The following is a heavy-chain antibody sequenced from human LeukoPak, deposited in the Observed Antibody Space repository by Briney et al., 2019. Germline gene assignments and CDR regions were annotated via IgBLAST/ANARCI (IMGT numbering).Heavy chain of an antibody. V-gene: IGHV1-2*02. CDR3: ARCKQQPSPYNWFDP. J-gene: IGHJ5*02. Sequence: VASVKVSCKASGYTFTGYYMHWVRQAPGQGLEWMGWINPNSGGTNYAQKFQGRVTMTRDTSISTAYMELSRLRSDDTAVYYCARCKQQPSPYNWFDPWGQGTLVTVSS. CDR2: INPNSGGT. CDR1: GYTFTGYY. D-gene: IGHD6-13*01.